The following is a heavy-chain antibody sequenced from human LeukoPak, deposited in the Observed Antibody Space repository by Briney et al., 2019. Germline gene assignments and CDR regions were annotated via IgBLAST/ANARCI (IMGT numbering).Heavy chain of an antibody. V-gene: IGHV3-23*01. J-gene: IGHJ5*02. Sequence: PGGSLRLSCAASGFTVSSNYMSWVRQAPGEGLEWVSVISGSGGSTYYADSVKGRFTISRDNSKNTLYLQMNSLRAEDTAVYYCAKSGYSSSWSNAAVYNWFDPWGQGTLVTVSS. D-gene: IGHD6-13*01. CDR3: AKSGYSSSWSNAAVYNWFDP. CDR1: GFTVSSNY. CDR2: ISGSGGST.